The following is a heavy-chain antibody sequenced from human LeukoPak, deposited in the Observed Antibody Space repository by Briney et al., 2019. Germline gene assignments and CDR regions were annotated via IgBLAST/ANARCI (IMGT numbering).Heavy chain of an antibody. CDR1: GFTFSNYG. D-gene: IGHD6-19*01. Sequence: GGSLRLSCAASGFTFSNYGMHWVRQAPGRGLEWVAVIWYDGSNKYYADPVKGRFTISRDNSKNTLYLQMNSLRAEDTAVYYCARFSSGWYNGLDYWGQGTLATVSS. J-gene: IGHJ4*02. CDR2: IWYDGSNK. V-gene: IGHV3-33*01. CDR3: ARFSSGWYNGLDY.